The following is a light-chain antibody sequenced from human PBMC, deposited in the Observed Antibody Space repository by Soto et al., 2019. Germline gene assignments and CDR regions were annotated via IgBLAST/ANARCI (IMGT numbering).Light chain of an antibody. CDR3: QSYDSSRSSWRV. V-gene: IGLV1-40*01. J-gene: IGLJ2*01. CDR2: GNS. CDR1: SSNIGAGYD. Sequence: QSVLTQPPSVSGAPGQRVTISCTGSSSNIGAGYDVHWYQQLPGTAPKLLIYGNSNRPSGVPDRFSGSKSGTSASLAITGLQAEDEADYYCQSYDSSRSSWRVFGGGTKVTVL.